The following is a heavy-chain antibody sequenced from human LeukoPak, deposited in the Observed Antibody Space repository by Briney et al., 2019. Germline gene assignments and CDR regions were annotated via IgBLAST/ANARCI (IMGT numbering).Heavy chain of an antibody. CDR3: ARALGYCTTTSCRRGIWFDP. D-gene: IGHD2-2*01. V-gene: IGHV1-8*03. Sequence: ASVKVSCKASGYTFTSYDINWVRQATGQGLEWMGWMNPNSGNTGYAQKFQGRVTITRNTSISTAYMELNSLRAEDTAVYYCARALGYCTTTSCRRGIWFDPWGQGTLVTVSS. CDR1: GYTFTSYD. CDR2: MNPNSGNT. J-gene: IGHJ5*02.